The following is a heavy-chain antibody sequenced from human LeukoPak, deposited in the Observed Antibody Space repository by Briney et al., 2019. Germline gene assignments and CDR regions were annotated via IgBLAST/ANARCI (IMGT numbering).Heavy chain of an antibody. Sequence: GGSLRLSCAASGFTFSSYGMHWVRQAPGKGPEWVAFIRYDGSNKYYADSVKGRFTISRDNSKNTLYLQMNSLRAEDTAVYYCAKDGDYYDSSGSFISPWGQGTMVTVSS. CDR2: IRYDGSNK. J-gene: IGHJ3*01. V-gene: IGHV3-30*02. D-gene: IGHD3-22*01. CDR3: AKDGDYYDSSGSFISP. CDR1: GFTFSSYG.